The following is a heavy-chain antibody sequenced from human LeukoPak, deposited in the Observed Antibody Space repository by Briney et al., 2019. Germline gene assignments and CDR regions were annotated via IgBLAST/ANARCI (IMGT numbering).Heavy chain of an antibody. CDR1: GYTFTGYY. CDR3: ARVGGSGWYFEHEDYELDY. J-gene: IGHJ4*02. CDR2: VNPNSGGT. V-gene: IGHV1-2*02. Sequence: ASVKVSCKASGYTFTGYYMHWVRQAPGQGLEWMGWVNPNSGGTNYAQKFQGRVTMTRDTSISTAYMELSRLRSDDTAVYYCARVGGSGWYFEHEDYELDYWGQGTLVTVSS. D-gene: IGHD6-19*01.